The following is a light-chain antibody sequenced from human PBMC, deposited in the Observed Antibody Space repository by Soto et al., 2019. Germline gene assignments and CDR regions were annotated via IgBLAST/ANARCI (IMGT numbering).Light chain of an antibody. CDR3: QQLNTYPLFT. CDR1: QDISRY. CDR2: AAS. V-gene: IGKV1-9*01. J-gene: IGKJ3*01. Sequence: DIQLTQSPSFLSASVGDRVTITCRASQDISRYLAWYQQKAGKAPKLLIYAASTLQKGVPSRFSGSGSGTEFTLTISSRQPDDFATYDCQQLNTYPLFTFGPGTEVDI.